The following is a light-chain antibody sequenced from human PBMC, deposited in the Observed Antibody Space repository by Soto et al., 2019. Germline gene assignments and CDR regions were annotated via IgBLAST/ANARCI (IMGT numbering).Light chain of an antibody. J-gene: IGKJ5*01. CDR1: QMVSNN. V-gene: IGKV3-15*01. CDR3: AQYGSSLA. Sequence: EILMTQSPATLSVSPGDRATLSFRASQMVSNNLAWYQQRPGQAPRLLIYGASTRATGIPARLSGSGSGPEVTLTISRLETEDFAVFYCAQYGSSLAFGQGTRLEIK. CDR2: GAS.